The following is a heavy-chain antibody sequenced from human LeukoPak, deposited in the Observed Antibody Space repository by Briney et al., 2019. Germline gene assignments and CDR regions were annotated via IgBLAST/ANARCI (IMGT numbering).Heavy chain of an antibody. J-gene: IGHJ6*03. CDR1: GYTFTGYY. CDR3: ARVVPVSIANYYYYYMDV. D-gene: IGHD2-21*01. Sequence: ASVKVSCKASGYTFTGYYMHWVRQAPGQGLEWMGWINPNSGGTNYAQKFQGRVTMTRDTSISTAYMELSRLRSDDTAVYYRARVVPVSIANYYYYYMDVWGKGTTVTVSS. V-gene: IGHV1-2*02. CDR2: INPNSGGT.